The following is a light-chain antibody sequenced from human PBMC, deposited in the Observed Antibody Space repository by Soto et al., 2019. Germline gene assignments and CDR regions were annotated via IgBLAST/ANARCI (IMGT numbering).Light chain of an antibody. CDR2: DVS. CDR1: SSDVGGYNY. V-gene: IGLV2-11*01. J-gene: IGLJ1*01. Sequence: QSALTQPRSVSGSPGQSVTISCTGTSSDVGGYNYVSWYQQHPGQAPKLMIYDVSKRPTGVPDRFSWSKSCNTASLTISGLQAEDEAEYYCCSYAGSYTFYVFGTGTKLTVL. CDR3: CSYAGSYTFYV.